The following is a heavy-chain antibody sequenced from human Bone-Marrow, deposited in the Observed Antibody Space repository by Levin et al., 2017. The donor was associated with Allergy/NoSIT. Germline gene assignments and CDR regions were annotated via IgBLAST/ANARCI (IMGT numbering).Heavy chain of an antibody. V-gene: IGHV3-7*02. CDR1: GFTFSGYW. J-gene: IGHJ4*02. CDR3: ARNGAWSFEF. Sequence: GESLKISCASSGFTFSGYWMAWVRQAPGKGLEWVANINRDGGDGYYVDSVKGRFTISRDNARNSLDLQMNSLRVEVTAVYYCARNGAWSFEFWGQGTLVTVSS. D-gene: IGHD2-8*01. CDR2: INRDGGDG.